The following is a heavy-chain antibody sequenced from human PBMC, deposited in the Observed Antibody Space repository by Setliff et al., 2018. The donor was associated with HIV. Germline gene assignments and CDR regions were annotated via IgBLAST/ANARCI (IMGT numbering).Heavy chain of an antibody. CDR2: INHGGIT. J-gene: IGHJ5*02. Sequence: LSLTCAVYGGSFSGYYWSWIRQPPGKGLEWIGEINHGGITNYNPSLKGRVTISLDTSKKQFSLRLRSVTAADTAVYYCARAYGSERLNWFDPWGQGTLVTVSS. V-gene: IGHV4-34*01. CDR1: GGSFSGYY. CDR3: ARAYGSERLNWFDP. D-gene: IGHD3-10*01.